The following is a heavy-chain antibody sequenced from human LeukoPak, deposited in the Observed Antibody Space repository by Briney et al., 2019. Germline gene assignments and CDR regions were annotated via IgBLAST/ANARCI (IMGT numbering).Heavy chain of an antibody. CDR2: INPNSGGT. D-gene: IGHD3-22*01. Sequence: ASVKVSCKASGYTFTGYYMHWVRQAPGQGLEWMGWINPNSGGTNYAQKLQGRVTMTTDTSTSTAYMELRSLRSDDTAVYYCARVGSGYYYGPFDYWGQGTLVTVSS. CDR1: GYTFTGYY. J-gene: IGHJ4*02. CDR3: ARVGSGYYYGPFDY. V-gene: IGHV1-2*02.